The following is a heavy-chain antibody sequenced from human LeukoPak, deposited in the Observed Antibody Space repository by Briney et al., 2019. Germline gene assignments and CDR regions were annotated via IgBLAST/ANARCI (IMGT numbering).Heavy chain of an antibody. J-gene: IGHJ4*02. Sequence: ASVKVSCKASGYTFTSYYIHWVRQAPGQGLEWMGVINPSGDSTSYAQKFQGRVTMTRDTSTSTVYMELSSLRSEDTAVHYCAGSMIRGVTYYFDYWGQGTLVTVSS. V-gene: IGHV1-46*01. D-gene: IGHD3-10*01. CDR1: GYTFTSYY. CDR3: AGSMIRGVTYYFDY. CDR2: INPSGDST.